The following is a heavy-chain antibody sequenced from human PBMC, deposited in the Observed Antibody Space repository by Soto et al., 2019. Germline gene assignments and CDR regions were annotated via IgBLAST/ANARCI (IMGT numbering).Heavy chain of an antibody. J-gene: IGHJ1*01. V-gene: IGHV1-18*01. CDR1: GYTFTSYG. CDR3: AREHGYDYVWGSNRYIEY. CDR2: ISAYNGNT. D-gene: IGHD3-16*02. Sequence: QVQLVQSGAEVKKPGASVKVSCKASGYTFTSYGISWVRQAPGQGLDGMGWISAYNGNTNYAQKLQGRVTMTTDTSTSTAYMELRRLSSDDTAVYYRAREHGYDYVWGSNRYIEYWGQGTLVTVSS.